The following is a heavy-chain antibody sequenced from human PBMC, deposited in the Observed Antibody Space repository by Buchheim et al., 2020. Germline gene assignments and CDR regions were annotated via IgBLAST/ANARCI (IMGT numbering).Heavy chain of an antibody. Sequence: QVQLVESGGGVVQPGRSLRLSCAASEFTFSSYGMHWVRQAPGKGLEWVAVIGYDGSNKYYADSVKGRFTIPRDNSKNTLYLQMNSLRAEDTAVYYCARDMTTVTTFDYWGQGTL. J-gene: IGHJ4*02. D-gene: IGHD4-17*01. V-gene: IGHV3-33*01. CDR3: ARDMTTVTTFDY. CDR2: IGYDGSNK. CDR1: EFTFSSYG.